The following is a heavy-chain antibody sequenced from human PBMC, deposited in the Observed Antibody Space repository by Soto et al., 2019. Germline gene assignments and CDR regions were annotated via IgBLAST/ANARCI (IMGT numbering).Heavy chain of an antibody. CDR1: GFTFSSYA. CDR3: ASGSVLTSSSRYYGIDV. V-gene: IGHV3-30-3*01. Sequence: QVQLVESGGGVVQPGRSLRLSCAASGFTFSSYAMHWVRQAPGKGLEWVAVISYDGSNKYYADSVKGRFTISRDNSKNTLYLQMNNLRAEDTAVYYCASGSVLTSSSRYYGIDVWGQGTTVTVSS. D-gene: IGHD3-9*01. J-gene: IGHJ6*02. CDR2: ISYDGSNK.